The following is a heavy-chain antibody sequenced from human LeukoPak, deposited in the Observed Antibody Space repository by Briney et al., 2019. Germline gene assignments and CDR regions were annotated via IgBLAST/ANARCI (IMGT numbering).Heavy chain of an antibody. CDR1: GFTVRSNY. D-gene: IGHD2-2*01. CDR2: IYSGGST. J-gene: IGHJ5*02. V-gene: IGHV3-66*02. CDR3: ARGGLGYCSSTSCYAFDP. Sequence: GGSLRLSCAASGFTVRSNYMSWVRQAPGKGLEWVSVIYSGGSTYYADSVKGRFTISRDNSKNTLYLQMNSLRAEDTAVYYCARGGLGYCSSTSCYAFDPWGQGTLVTVSS.